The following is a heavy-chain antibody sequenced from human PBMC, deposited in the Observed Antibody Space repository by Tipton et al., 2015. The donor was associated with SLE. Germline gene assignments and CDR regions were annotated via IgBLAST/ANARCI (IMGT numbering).Heavy chain of an antibody. V-gene: IGHV3-48*03. Sequence: SLRLSCAASGFTFDDYGMSWVRQAPGKGLDWVSYISSSGSTIYYADSVKGRFTISRDNAKNSLYLQMNSLRAEDTAVYYCARGPEEQLVRGAFDIWGQGTMVTVSS. CDR3: ARGPEEQLVRGAFDI. CDR1: GFTFDDYG. J-gene: IGHJ3*02. D-gene: IGHD6-6*01. CDR2: ISSSGSTI.